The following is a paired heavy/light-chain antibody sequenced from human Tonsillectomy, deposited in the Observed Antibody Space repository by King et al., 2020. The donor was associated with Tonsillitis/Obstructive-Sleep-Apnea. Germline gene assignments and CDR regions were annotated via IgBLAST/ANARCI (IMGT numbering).Light chain of an antibody. V-gene: IGKV2-40*01. CDR3: MQRIEFPST. J-gene: IGKJ2*01. Sequence: DIVMTQTPLSLPVTPGEPASISCRSSQSLLDSDDGNTYLDWYLQKPGQSPQLLIYTLSYRASGVPDRFSGSGSGTDFTLKISRVEAEDVGVYYCMQRIEFPSTFGQGTKLEIK. CDR2: TLS. CDR1: QSLLDSDDGNTY.
Heavy chain of an antibody. CDR1: GGTFSSYA. D-gene: IGHD3-3*01. J-gene: IGHJ3*02. Sequence: QVQLVQSGAEVKKPGSSVKVSCKASGGTFSSYAISWVRQAPGQGLEWMGRIIPILGIANYAQKFQGRVTITADKSTSTAYMELSSLRSEDTAVYYCARDMSEGLRFLEWSGTGAFDIWGQGTMVTVSS. CDR2: IIPILGIA. CDR3: ARDMSEGLRFLEWSGTGAFDI. V-gene: IGHV1-69*04.